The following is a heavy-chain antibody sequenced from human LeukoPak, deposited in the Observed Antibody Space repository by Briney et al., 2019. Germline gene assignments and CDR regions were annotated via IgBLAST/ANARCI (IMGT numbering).Heavy chain of an antibody. Sequence: PSETLSLTCTVSGGSILDSTYYWAWIRQPPGKGLEWIAAIFYTGNTHYNPSLKSRVTMSVDTVKNQFSLNLNSVTAADTAVYYCARQSSGYYYGWFDPWGQGTLVTVSS. D-gene: IGHD3-22*01. V-gene: IGHV4-39*01. CDR2: IFYTGNT. J-gene: IGHJ5*02. CDR1: GGSILDSTYY. CDR3: ARQSSGYYYGWFDP.